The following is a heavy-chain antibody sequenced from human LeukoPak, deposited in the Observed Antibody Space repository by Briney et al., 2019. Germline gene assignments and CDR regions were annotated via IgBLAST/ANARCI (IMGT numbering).Heavy chain of an antibody. Sequence: GGSLRLSCAASGFIFNNHAMSWVRQAPGKGLEWVSAISDNGGSTYYGDSVKGRFTMSRDNSKNTVYLQMNSLRAEDTAVYYCAVLRYFDWLSPFDYWGQGTLVTVSS. CDR3: AVLRYFDWLSPFDY. CDR2: ISDNGGST. J-gene: IGHJ4*02. D-gene: IGHD3-9*01. V-gene: IGHV3-23*01. CDR1: GFIFNNHA.